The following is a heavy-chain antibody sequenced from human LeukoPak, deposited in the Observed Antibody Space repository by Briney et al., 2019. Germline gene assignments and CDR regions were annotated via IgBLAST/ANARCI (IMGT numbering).Heavy chain of an antibody. Sequence: GGSLRLSCAASGFTFSSYAMSWVRQAPGKGLEWVSAISGSGGSTYYADSVKGRFTISRDNAKNSLYLQMNSLRAEDTAVYYCARGGSSSWYFEDYFDYWGQGTLVTVSS. CDR2: ISGSGGST. CDR1: GFTFSSYA. J-gene: IGHJ4*02. V-gene: IGHV3-23*01. CDR3: ARGGSSSWYFEDYFDY. D-gene: IGHD6-13*01.